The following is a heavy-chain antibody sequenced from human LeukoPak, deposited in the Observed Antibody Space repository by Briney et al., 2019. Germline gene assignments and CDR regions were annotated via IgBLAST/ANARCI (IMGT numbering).Heavy chain of an antibody. CDR2: ITCSGCNT. D-gene: IGHD3-9*01. CDR1: GFTFSNYA. CDR3: AKWGDYDVLTGYYGSDY. V-gene: IGHV3-23*01. Sequence: GGSVRLSFAASGFTFSNYAMSWVRQAPGKGLEWVSAITCSGCNTYYADSVKGRFTISRDNSKNTVFLQMNSLRDEDTAVYYCAKWGDYDVLTGYYGSDYWGQGTLVTVSS. J-gene: IGHJ4*02.